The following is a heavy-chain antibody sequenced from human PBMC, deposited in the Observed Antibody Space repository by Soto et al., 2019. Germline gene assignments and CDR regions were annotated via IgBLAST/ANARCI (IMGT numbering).Heavy chain of an antibody. D-gene: IGHD6-19*01. CDR2: ISDYTGNT. J-gene: IGHJ3*02. Sequence: ASVKVSCKASGYTFSSHGITWVRQVPGQGLEWMGWISDYTGNTNYAQKFQARVTMTIDSSTTTAYMELRSLRADDTALYYCARYASYTSDWREAFDIWGQGTMVTVSS. CDR1: GYTFSSHG. V-gene: IGHV1-18*04. CDR3: ARYASYTSDWREAFDI.